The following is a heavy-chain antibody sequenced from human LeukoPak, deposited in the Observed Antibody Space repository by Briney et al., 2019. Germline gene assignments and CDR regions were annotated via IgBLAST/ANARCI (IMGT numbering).Heavy chain of an antibody. CDR3: AGSIRSGWSLY. CDR1: GFAFSDYY. Sequence: GGSLRLSCAASGFAFSDYYMSWIRQAPGKGLEWVSYISSSGSTIYYADSVKGRFTISRDNAKNSLYLQMNSLRAEDTAVYYCAGSIRSGWSLYWGQGTLVTVSS. V-gene: IGHV3-11*01. CDR2: ISSSGSTI. J-gene: IGHJ4*02. D-gene: IGHD6-19*01.